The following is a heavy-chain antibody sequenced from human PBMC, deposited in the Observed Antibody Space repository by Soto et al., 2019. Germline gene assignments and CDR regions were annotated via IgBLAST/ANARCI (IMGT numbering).Heavy chain of an antibody. CDR2: ISGSGGST. CDR3: AKDPARITIFGVVPWGMDV. V-gene: IGHV3-23*01. D-gene: IGHD3-3*01. J-gene: IGHJ6*02. Sequence: PGGSLRLSCAASGFTFSSYAMSWVRQAPGKGLEWVSAISGSGGSTYYADSVKGRFTISRDNSKNTLYLQMNSLRAEDTAVYYCAKDPARITIFGVVPWGMDVWGQGTTVTVSS. CDR1: GFTFSSYA.